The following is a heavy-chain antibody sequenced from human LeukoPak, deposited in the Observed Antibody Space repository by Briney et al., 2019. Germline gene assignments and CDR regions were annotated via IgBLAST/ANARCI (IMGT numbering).Heavy chain of an antibody. D-gene: IGHD7-27*01. CDR2: INHSGST. Sequence: PSETLSLTCAVYGGSFSGYYWSWIRQPPGKGLEWIGEINHSGSTNYNPSLKSRVTISVDTSKNQFSLKLSSVTAADTAVYYCARVRLGISVGAFDIWGQGTMVTVSS. CDR3: ARVRLGISVGAFDI. J-gene: IGHJ3*02. CDR1: GGSFSGYY. V-gene: IGHV4-34*01.